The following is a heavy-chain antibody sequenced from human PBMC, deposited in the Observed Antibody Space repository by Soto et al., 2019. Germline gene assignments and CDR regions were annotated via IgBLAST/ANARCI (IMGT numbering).Heavy chain of an antibody. CDR3: ANCVGGITMTTGDAFEI. CDR1: GFTYRNYA. V-gene: IGHV3-30-3*01. D-gene: IGHD3-22*01. J-gene: IGHJ3*02. CDR2: ISHDATYK. Sequence: QVHLVESGGGVVQPGRSLRLSCAASGFTYRNYAMHWVLHAPCKGLELVAVISHDATYKYYADSLKGRFTMSRDNSKNTLSRQMSSLRAEETAVYYCANCVGGITMTTGDAFEIWGKGTTVTLSS.